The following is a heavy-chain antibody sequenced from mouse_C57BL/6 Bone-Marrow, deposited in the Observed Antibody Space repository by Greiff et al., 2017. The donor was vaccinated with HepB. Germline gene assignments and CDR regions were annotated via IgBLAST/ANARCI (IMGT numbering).Heavy chain of an antibody. CDR2: ISYSGST. J-gene: IGHJ1*03. CDR3: ARCPFYYYGSRYFDV. CDR1: GYSITSDY. D-gene: IGHD1-1*01. V-gene: IGHV3-8*01. Sequence: EVKVVESGPGLAKPSQTLSLTCSVTGYSITSDYWNWIRKFPGNKLEYMGYISYSGSTYYNPSLKSRISITRDTSKNQYYLQLNSVTTEDTATYYCARCPFYYYGSRYFDVWGTGTTVTVSS.